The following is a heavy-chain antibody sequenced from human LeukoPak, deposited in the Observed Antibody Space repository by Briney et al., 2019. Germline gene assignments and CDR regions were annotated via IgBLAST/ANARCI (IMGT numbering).Heavy chain of an antibody. V-gene: IGHV3-66*01. CDR1: GFTFSNAW. J-gene: IGHJ6*02. CDR2: IYSGGST. Sequence: GGSLTLSCAASGFTFSNAWMSWVRQAAGKGLDWVSVIYSGGSTYYADSVKGRFTISRDNSKNTLYLQMNSLRAEDTAVYYCARAHPTSRYGMDGWGQGTTVTVSS. D-gene: IGHD1-14*01. CDR3: ARAHPTSRYGMDG.